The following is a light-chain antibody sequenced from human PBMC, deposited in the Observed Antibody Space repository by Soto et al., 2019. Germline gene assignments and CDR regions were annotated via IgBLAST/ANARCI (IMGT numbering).Light chain of an antibody. J-gene: IGKJ2*01. CDR1: QSISNY. CDR2: AAS. V-gene: IGKV1-39*01. Sequence: DIQMTQSPSSLSASVGDRVTITCRARQSISNYLNWYQHKPGKAPRLLIYAASSLQVGVPSRFGGSGSVTDFTLTISSLQPEDFGTYYCQQFYSTPYTFGQGTKLEIK. CDR3: QQFYSTPYT.